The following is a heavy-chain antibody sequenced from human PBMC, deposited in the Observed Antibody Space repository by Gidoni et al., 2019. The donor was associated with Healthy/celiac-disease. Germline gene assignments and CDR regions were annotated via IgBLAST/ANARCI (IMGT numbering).Heavy chain of an antibody. CDR3: ARDEKGDLYYDFWSGFDI. CDR2: ISYDGSNK. D-gene: IGHD3-3*01. J-gene: IGHJ3*02. V-gene: IGHV3-30-3*01. Sequence: QVQLVESGGGVVQPGRSLRLSCAAPGFPFRSHARHWVRQAPGKGLEWVAVISYDGSNKYYADSVKGRFTISRDNSKNTLYLQMNSLRAEDTAVYYCARDEKGDLYYDFWSGFDIWGQGTMVTVSS. CDR1: GFPFRSHA.